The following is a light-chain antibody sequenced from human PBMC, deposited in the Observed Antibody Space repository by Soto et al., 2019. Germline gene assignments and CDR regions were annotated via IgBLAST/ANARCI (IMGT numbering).Light chain of an antibody. J-gene: IGKJ4*01. CDR3: QQFSSYPLT. CDR2: GAS. V-gene: IGKV3-20*01. Sequence: EIVLTQSPGTLSLSPGERATLSCRASQSVRSNYLAWYQQKPGQAPRLLIYGASSRATGIPDRFSGGGSGTDFTLTISSLEPEDFAVYYCQQFSSYPLTFGGGTKVDIK. CDR1: QSVRSNY.